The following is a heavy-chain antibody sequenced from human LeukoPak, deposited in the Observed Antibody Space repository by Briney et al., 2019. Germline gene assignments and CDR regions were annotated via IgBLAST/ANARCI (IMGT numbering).Heavy chain of an antibody. CDR3: ARGLGRLSIAAAGPNWFDP. CDR2: INHSGST. D-gene: IGHD6-13*01. V-gene: IGHV4-34*01. J-gene: IGHJ5*02. Sequence: SETLSLTCAVYGGSFSGYYWSWLRQPPGKGLEWVGEINHSGSTNYNPSLTSRVSISVDTSKNQFSLKLSSVPAADTAVYYCARGLGRLSIAAAGPNWFDPWGQGTLVTVSS. CDR1: GGSFSGYY.